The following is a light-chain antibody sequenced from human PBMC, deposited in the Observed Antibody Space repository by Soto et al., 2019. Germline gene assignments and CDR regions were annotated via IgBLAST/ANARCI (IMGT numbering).Light chain of an antibody. CDR2: VVS. Sequence: QSALTQPASVSGSPGQSITISCTGTSSDVGGYKYVSWYQHHPDKAPKLIISVVSNRPSGVSNRFSGSKSGNTASLTISGLRAEDEADYYCGSYTSSDTPYVFGTGTKLTVL. J-gene: IGLJ1*01. CDR1: SSDVGGYKY. CDR3: GSYTSSDTPYV. V-gene: IGLV2-14*01.